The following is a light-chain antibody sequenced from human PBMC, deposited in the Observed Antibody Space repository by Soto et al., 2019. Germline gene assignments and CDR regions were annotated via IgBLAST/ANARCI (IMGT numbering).Light chain of an antibody. Sequence: EIVLTQSPGTLSLSPGERATLSCRASQSVSSSYLAWYQQKPGQAPRLVIYGASSRATGIQDRFSCSGSGTDFTLTISRLEPEVFAVYYCQQYGNSPRKFGQGTKVEIK. CDR3: QQYGNSPRK. CDR1: QSVSSSY. V-gene: IGKV3-20*01. J-gene: IGKJ1*01. CDR2: GAS.